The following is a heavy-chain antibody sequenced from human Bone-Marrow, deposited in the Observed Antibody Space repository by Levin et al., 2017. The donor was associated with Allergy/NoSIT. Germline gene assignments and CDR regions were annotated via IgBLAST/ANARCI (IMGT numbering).Heavy chain of an antibody. J-gene: IGHJ6*01. Sequence: LSLTCAASGFPFKNYAMHWVRQAPGKGLEWVSSISWDSGTIGYADSVRGRFTVSRDNSKNSLFVHMTSLTREDTALYYCAKDKGTGGNGACDVWGRGTTVTVSS. D-gene: IGHD4/OR15-4a*01. CDR3: AKDKGTGGNGACDV. CDR2: ISWDSGTI. CDR1: GFPFKNYA. V-gene: IGHV3-9*01.